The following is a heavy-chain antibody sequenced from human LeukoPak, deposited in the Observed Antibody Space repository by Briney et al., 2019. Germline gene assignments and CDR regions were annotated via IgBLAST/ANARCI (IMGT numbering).Heavy chain of an antibody. Sequence: ASVKVSCKASGYNFAGYYIHWVRQAPGQGLEWMGRINPNSGGTNYAQKFQGRVTMTRDTSISTAYMELSRLRSDDTAVYYCAREGELMVYGPNWFDPWGQGTLVTVSS. CDR1: GYNFAGYY. J-gene: IGHJ5*02. CDR2: INPNSGGT. CDR3: AREGELMVYGPNWFDP. V-gene: IGHV1-2*02. D-gene: IGHD2-8*01.